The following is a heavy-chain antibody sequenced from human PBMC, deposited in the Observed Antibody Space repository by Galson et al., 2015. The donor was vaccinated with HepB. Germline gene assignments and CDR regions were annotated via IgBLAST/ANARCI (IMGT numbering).Heavy chain of an antibody. CDR2: ISYDGSNK. CDR1: GFTFSSYG. D-gene: IGHD1-1*01. J-gene: IGHJ6*02. CDR3: AKEEEMGPTYYYYGMDV. Sequence: ASGFTFSSYGMHWVRQAPGKGLEWVAVISYDGSNKYYADSVKGRFTISRDNSKNTLYLQMNSLRAEDTAVYYCAKEEEMGPTYYYYGMDVWGQGTTVTVSS. V-gene: IGHV3-30*18.